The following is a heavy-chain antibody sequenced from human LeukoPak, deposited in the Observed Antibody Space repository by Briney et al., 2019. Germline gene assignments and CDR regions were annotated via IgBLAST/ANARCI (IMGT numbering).Heavy chain of an antibody. Sequence: GESLKISCKGSGYSFTSYWIGWVRQLPGKGLEWMGIIYPGDSDTRHSPSFQGQVTISADKSISTAYLQWSSLKASDTAMYYCARRHSSSGYYFDYWGQGTLVTVSS. CDR3: ARRHSSSGYYFDY. V-gene: IGHV5-51*01. CDR2: IYPGDSDT. J-gene: IGHJ4*02. D-gene: IGHD6-6*01. CDR1: GYSFTSYW.